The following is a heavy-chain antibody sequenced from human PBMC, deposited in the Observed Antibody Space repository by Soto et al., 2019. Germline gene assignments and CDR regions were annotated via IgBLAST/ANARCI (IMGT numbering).Heavy chain of an antibody. J-gene: IGHJ6*03. Sequence: PSQTLSLTCDISWDSVSSNSAALNWIRQTPSRGLEWLGRTYYRSKWYINYAVSVKSRITVNPDTSKNQFSLQLNSVTPEDTAVYYCARGSWDDVTGHYYMDVWGKGTTVTVSS. CDR3: ARGSWDDVTGHYYMDV. D-gene: IGHD1-1*01. V-gene: IGHV6-1*01. CDR2: TYYRSKWYI. CDR1: WDSVSSNSAA.